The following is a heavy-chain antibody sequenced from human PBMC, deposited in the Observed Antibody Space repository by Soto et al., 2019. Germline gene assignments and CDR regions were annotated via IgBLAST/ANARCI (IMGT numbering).Heavy chain of an antibody. V-gene: IGHV5-51*01. D-gene: IGHD5-18*01. J-gene: IGHJ6*02. CDR3: ARRERYSYGNYYYYGMDV. CDR2: IYPGDSDT. Sequence: ESLKISCKGSGYSFTSYWIGWVRQMPGKGLEWMGIIYPGDSDTRYSPSFQGQVTISADKSISTAYLQWSSLKASDTAMYYCARRERYSYGNYYYYGMDVWGQGTTVTVSS. CDR1: GYSFTSYW.